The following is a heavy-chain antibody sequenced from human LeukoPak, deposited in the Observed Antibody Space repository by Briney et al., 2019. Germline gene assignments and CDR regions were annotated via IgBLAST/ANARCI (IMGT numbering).Heavy chain of an antibody. CDR3: ARGGRFYFGSGTDYYFMDV. V-gene: IGHV4-59*01. Sequence: PSETLSLTCTVSGGPLSHFYWSWVRQPPGKALEWIGYVYYNDYTIYNPSLNSRVTISKDPSKNQFSLDLTSVTAADTAVYYCARGGRFYFGSGTDYYFMDVWGIGTTVTVSS. J-gene: IGHJ6*03. CDR1: GGPLSHFY. CDR2: VYYNDYT. D-gene: IGHD3-10*01.